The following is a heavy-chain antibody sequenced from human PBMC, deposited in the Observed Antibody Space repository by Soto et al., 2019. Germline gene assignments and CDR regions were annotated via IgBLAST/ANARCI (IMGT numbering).Heavy chain of an antibody. CDR3: ARHNLGYCSSTSCIGGMDV. D-gene: IGHD2-2*01. Sequence: PSETLSLTCTVSGGSISSSSYYWGWIRQPPGKGLEWIGSIYYSGSTYYNPSLKSRVTISVDTSKNQFSLKLSSVTAADTAVYYCARHNLGYCSSTSCIGGMDVWGKGTTVTVSS. CDR2: IYYSGST. J-gene: IGHJ6*04. V-gene: IGHV4-39*01. CDR1: GGSISSSSYY.